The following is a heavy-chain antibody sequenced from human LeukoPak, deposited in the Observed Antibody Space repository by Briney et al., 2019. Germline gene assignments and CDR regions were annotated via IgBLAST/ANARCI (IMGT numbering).Heavy chain of an antibody. J-gene: IGHJ4*02. CDR1: GYTFTSYA. CDR3: ARGYSSGWYFDY. Sequence: ASVKVSCKASGYTFTSYAMHWVRQAPGQRLEWMGWINAGNGNTKYSQKFQGRVTITRDTSASTVYMELSGLRSEDTAVYYCARGYSSGWYFDYWGQGTLVTVSS. D-gene: IGHD6-19*01. CDR2: INAGNGNT. V-gene: IGHV1-3*01.